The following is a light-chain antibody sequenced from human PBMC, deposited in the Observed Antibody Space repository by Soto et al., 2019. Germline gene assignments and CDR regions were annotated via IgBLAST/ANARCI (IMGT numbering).Light chain of an antibody. CDR1: QTIDTY. J-gene: IGKJ1*01. CDR2: AAT. Sequence: DIQMTQSPSSLSASVGDRVTITCRASQTIDTYLNWYQHKPGTAPKVLIYAATYLQNGVPSRFSGTGSGADFTRTISSLQPEDFATYYCQQNFNFPRTFGQGTKVDIK. V-gene: IGKV1-39*01. CDR3: QQNFNFPRT.